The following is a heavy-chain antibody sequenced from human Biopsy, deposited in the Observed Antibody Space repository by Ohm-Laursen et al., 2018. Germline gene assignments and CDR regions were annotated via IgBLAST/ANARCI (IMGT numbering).Heavy chain of an antibody. J-gene: IGHJ4*02. CDR2: FAPENGRI. Sequence: ATVKISCKVSGYTLTELSMHWVRQAPGQGLEWMGGFAPENGRIVYSQKFQGRVTMTEDTSTSTAYMEVWRLRSDDTAVYYCAADINVWNVNYWGQGTQVIVSS. V-gene: IGHV1-24*01. D-gene: IGHD1-1*01. CDR3: AADINVWNVNY. CDR1: GYTLTELS.